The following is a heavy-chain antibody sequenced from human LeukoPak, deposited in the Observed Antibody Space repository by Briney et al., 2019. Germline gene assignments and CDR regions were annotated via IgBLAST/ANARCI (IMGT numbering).Heavy chain of an antibody. V-gene: IGHV3-21*06. Sequence: GGSLRLSCAASGFSFNSYTLNWVRQAPGKGLEWVSSISGSSTNIDYADSVKGRFTISRDNARNSLFLQMHGLRAEDTAVYYCARDFSSGWYSPGYYFDRRGQGTLVTVSS. D-gene: IGHD6-19*01. J-gene: IGHJ4*02. CDR1: GFSFNSYT. CDR2: ISGSSTNI. CDR3: ARDFSSGWYSPGYYFDR.